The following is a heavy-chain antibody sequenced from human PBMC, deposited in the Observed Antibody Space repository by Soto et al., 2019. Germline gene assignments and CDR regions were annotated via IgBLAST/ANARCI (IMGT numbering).Heavy chain of an antibody. CDR3: ARVPDAARPSFDP. CDR2: ISAYNGNT. Sequence: ASVKVSCKASGYTFTSYGISWLRQAPGQGLEWMGWISAYNGNTNYAQKLQGRVTMTTDTSTSTAYVELRSLRSDDTAVYYCARVPDAARPSFDPWGQGTLVTVSS. CDR1: GYTFTSYG. J-gene: IGHJ5*02. D-gene: IGHD6-6*01. V-gene: IGHV1-18*01.